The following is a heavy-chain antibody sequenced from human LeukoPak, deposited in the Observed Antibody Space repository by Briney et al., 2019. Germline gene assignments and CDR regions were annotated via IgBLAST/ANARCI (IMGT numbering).Heavy chain of an antibody. CDR1: GFPFSNYG. V-gene: IGHV3-33*06. J-gene: IGHJ6*02. Sequence: GGPLRLSCAASGFPFSNYGMHWVRQAPGKGLEWVAVIWFDGSDKYYADSVKGRFTISRDNSKNTLYLQMNSLRAEDTAVYYCAKYSSSSNYYYGMDVWGQGTTVTVS. CDR2: IWFDGSDK. D-gene: IGHD4-11*01. CDR3: AKYSSSSNYYYGMDV.